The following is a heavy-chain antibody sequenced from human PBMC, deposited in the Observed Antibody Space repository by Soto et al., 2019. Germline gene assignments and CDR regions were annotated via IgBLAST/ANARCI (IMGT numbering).Heavy chain of an antibody. J-gene: IGHJ3*02. CDR1: GYAFTTYH. V-gene: IGHV1-46*04. CDR3: ARDAVKDVQNDAFDI. D-gene: IGHD6-19*01. Sequence: GASVKVSCKASGYAFTTYHMHWVRQAPGQGLEWMGMIDPSDGTTTYAQKLQGRVTMTRDTATSTVYMELSSLRSEDTAVYYCARDAVKDVQNDAFDIWGQGTMVTVSS. CDR2: IDPSDGTT.